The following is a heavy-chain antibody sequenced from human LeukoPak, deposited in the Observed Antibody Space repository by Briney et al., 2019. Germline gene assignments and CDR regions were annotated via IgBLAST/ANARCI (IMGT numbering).Heavy chain of an antibody. D-gene: IGHD5-12*01. J-gene: IGHJ6*02. Sequence: GESLKISCKGSGYSFTSYWIGWVRQIPGKGLEWMGIIYPGDSDTRYSPSFQGQVTISADKSISTAYLQWSSLKASDTAMYYCASGGYSGYEDYYYGMDVWGQGTTVTVSS. CDR1: GYSFTSYW. V-gene: IGHV5-51*01. CDR3: ASGGYSGYEDYYYGMDV. CDR2: IYPGDSDT.